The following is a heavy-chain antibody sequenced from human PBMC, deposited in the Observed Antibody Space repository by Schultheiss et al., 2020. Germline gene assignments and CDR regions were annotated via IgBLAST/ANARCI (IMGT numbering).Heavy chain of an antibody. CDR3: ARDEGQWLDY. CDR2: ISSSSSYI. CDR1: GFTFSSYE. D-gene: IGHD6-19*01. J-gene: IGHJ4*02. V-gene: IGHV3-21*05. Sequence: GGSLRLSCAASGFTFSSYEMNWVRQAPGKGLEWVSYISSSSSYIYYADSVKGRFTISRDNSKNTLYLQMNSLRAEDTAVYYCARDEGQWLDYWGQGTLVTVSS.